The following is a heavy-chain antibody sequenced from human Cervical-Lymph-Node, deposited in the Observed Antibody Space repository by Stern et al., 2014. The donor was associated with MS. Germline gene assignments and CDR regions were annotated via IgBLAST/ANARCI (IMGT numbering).Heavy chain of an antibody. Sequence: VQLVPSGGGLVRPGGSLRLSCAASGFTFSSPWMYWVRQVPGKGLGWVSSIDNDGSRTIYADSVRGRLTITRDNAENTLHLQMNSLSAEDTAMYYCARGGFGHALDVWGQGTTVTVAS. CDR2: IDNDGSRT. D-gene: IGHD2-15*01. CDR3: ARGGFGHALDV. CDR1: GFTFSSPW. J-gene: IGHJ6*02. V-gene: IGHV3-74*02.